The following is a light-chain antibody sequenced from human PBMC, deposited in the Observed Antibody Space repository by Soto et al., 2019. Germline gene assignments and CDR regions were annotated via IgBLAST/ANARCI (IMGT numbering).Light chain of an antibody. CDR3: QQYNSYPWT. Sequence: EIVLTQSPATLSLSPGERATLSCRASQSVSSYIAWYQQKPGQAPRLLIFGASIRATGIPDRFSGSGSWTDFTLTITSLQPDDFATYYCQQYNSYPWTFGQGTKVDIK. CDR1: QSVSSY. J-gene: IGKJ1*01. V-gene: IGKV3D-15*01. CDR2: GAS.